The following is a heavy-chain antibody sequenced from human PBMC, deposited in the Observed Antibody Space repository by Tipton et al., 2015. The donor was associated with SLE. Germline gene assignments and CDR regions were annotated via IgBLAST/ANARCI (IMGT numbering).Heavy chain of an antibody. J-gene: IGHJ1*01. Sequence: LRLSCAISGDSVSTNSAAWTWIRQSPSRGLEWLGRTYYRSKWYSDYAVSVKSRITINPDTSKNQFSLQLNSVTPEDTAVYYCARGFLYDGFQVWGQGTLVTVSS. CDR3: ARGFLYDGFQV. D-gene: IGHD2-2*02. CDR1: GDSVSTNSAA. CDR2: TYYRSKWYS. V-gene: IGHV6-1*01.